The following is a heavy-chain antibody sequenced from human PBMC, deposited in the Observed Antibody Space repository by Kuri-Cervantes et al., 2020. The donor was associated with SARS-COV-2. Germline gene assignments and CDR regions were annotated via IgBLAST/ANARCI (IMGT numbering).Heavy chain of an antibody. CDR3: ARTWIQLWLLDY. V-gene: IGHV3-21*01. Sequence: GALRLSCAASGFTFSSYSMNWVRQAPGKGLEWVSSISSSSSYIYYADSVKGRFTISRDNAKNSLYLQMNSLRAEDTAVYYCARTWIQLWLLDYWGQGTLVTVSS. CDR1: GFTFSSYS. D-gene: IGHD5-18*01. J-gene: IGHJ4*02. CDR2: ISSSSSYI.